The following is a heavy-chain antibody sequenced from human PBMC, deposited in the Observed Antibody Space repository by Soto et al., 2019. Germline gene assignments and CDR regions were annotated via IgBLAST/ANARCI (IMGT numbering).Heavy chain of an antibody. D-gene: IGHD1-26*01. J-gene: IGHJ4*02. CDR1: GFTFSSYA. Sequence: GGSLRLSCAASGFTFSSYAMSWVRQAPGKGLEWVSAISGSGGSTYYADSVKGGFTISRDNSKNTLYLQMNSLRAEDTAVYYFAKDKDWSGSYENGYYFDYWGQGTLVTVSS. V-gene: IGHV3-23*01. CDR2: ISGSGGST. CDR3: AKDKDWSGSYENGYYFDY.